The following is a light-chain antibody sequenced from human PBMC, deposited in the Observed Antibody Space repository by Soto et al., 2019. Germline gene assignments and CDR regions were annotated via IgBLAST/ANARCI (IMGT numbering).Light chain of an antibody. Sequence: DIWMTQSPSSLSASVGDRVTITCRTSQSITTYLNWYQQKPGKAPKLLIYAASSLQSGVPSRFSGSRSGTDFTLTTTTLQPEDFATYYCQQTYSIPPWTFGQGTKVDIK. CDR1: QSITTY. CDR2: AAS. CDR3: QQTYSIPPWT. V-gene: IGKV1-39*01. J-gene: IGKJ1*01.